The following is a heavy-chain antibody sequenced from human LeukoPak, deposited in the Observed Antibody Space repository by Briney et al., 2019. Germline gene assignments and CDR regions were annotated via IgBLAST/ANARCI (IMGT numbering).Heavy chain of an antibody. V-gene: IGHV4-34*01. J-gene: IGHJ4*02. CDR2: ISHDGNT. D-gene: IGHD1-1*01. CDR3: ARRRDWNDVLDS. Sequence: PSETLSLTCAVYGESFSDYYWSWIHQPPEKGLEWIGQISHDGNTNYNPSLKSRVTLSTDTSKNQFSLRLTSVTTADTAIYYCARRRDWNDVLDSWGQGTPVTVSS. CDR1: GESFSDYY.